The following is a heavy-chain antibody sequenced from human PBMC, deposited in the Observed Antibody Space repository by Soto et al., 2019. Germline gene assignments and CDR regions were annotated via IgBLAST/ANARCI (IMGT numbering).Heavy chain of an antibody. V-gene: IGHV1-69*02. J-gene: IGHJ3*02. D-gene: IGHD3-10*01. CDR2: IIPILGIA. CDR1: GGTFSSYT. CDR3: ASLTYYYGSGTPLEDAFDI. Sequence: GASVKVSCKASGGTFSSYTISWVRQAPGQGLEWMGRIIPILGIANYAQKFQGRVTITADKSTSTAHMELSSLRSEDTAVYYCASLTYYYGSGTPLEDAFDIWGQGTMVTVSS.